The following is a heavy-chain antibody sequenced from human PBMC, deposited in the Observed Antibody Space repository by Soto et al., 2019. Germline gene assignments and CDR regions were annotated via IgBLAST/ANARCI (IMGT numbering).Heavy chain of an antibody. CDR2: INHTGST. CDR3: AREYGDYGVIDY. CDR1: GGSFSGYY. J-gene: IGHJ4*02. V-gene: IGHV4-34*01. D-gene: IGHD4-17*01. Sequence: QVQLQQWGAGLLKPSETLSLTCAVYGGSFSGYYWSWIRQPPGKGLEWIGEINHTGSTNYNPSLNSRLTISVDTSKNQFSLKLSSVTAADTAVYYCAREYGDYGVIDYWGQGTLVTVSS.